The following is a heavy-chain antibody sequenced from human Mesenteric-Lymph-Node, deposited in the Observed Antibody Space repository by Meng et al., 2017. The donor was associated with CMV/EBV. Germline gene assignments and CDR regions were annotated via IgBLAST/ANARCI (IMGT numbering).Heavy chain of an antibody. CDR2: IIPLFGTT. CDR3: ARELEDYYDRSGYFEY. CDR1: GGPFSIYA. V-gene: IGHV1-69*05. J-gene: IGHJ4*02. D-gene: IGHD3-22*01. Sequence: GGPFSIYAIIWVRQAPGQGLEWVGGIIPLFGTTNYAQKFQGRVTITTDESSTTAYMELSSLRSEDTAVYYCARELEDYYDRSGYFEYWGQGTLVTVSS.